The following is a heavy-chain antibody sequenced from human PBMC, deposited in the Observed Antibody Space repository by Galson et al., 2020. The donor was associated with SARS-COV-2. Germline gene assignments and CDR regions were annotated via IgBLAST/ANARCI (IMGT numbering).Heavy chain of an antibody. V-gene: IGHV4-39*01. D-gene: IGHD3-22*01. CDR1: GGSISSSSYY. Sequence: SQTLSLTCTVSGGSISSSSYYWGWIRQPPGKGLEWIGSIYYSGSTYYNPSLKSRVTISVDTSTNQFSLELSSVTAADTAVYYCSTHYYDSSGYYYYFDYWGQGTLVTVSS. CDR2: IYYSGST. J-gene: IGHJ4*02. CDR3: STHYYDSSGYYYYFDY.